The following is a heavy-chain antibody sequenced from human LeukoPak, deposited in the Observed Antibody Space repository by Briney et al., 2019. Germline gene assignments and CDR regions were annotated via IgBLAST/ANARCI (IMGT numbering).Heavy chain of an antibody. CDR2: IIPILGIA. CDR1: GGTFSSYA. D-gene: IGHD4-17*01. Sequence: SVKVSCKASGGTFSSYAISWVRQAPGQGLEWMGRIIPILGIANYAQKFQGRVTITADKSTSTAYMELSSLRSEDTAVYYCARDYGDYGRRYYYGTDVWGQGTTVTVSS. J-gene: IGHJ6*02. CDR3: ARDYGDYGRRYYYGTDV. V-gene: IGHV1-69*04.